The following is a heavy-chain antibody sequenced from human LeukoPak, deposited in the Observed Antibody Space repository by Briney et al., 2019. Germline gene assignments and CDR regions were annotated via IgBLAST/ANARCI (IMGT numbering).Heavy chain of an antibody. CDR1: GFTFSSYA. CDR3: AKDLHYYDSSGYYPLDY. D-gene: IGHD3-22*01. Sequence: GGSLRLSCAASGFTFSSYAMSWVRQAPGKGLEWVSAISGSGGSTYYADSVKGRFTISRDNSKNTLYLQMNSLRAEDTAVYYCAKDLHYYDSSGYYPLDYWGQGTLVTVSS. CDR2: ISGSGGST. V-gene: IGHV3-23*01. J-gene: IGHJ4*02.